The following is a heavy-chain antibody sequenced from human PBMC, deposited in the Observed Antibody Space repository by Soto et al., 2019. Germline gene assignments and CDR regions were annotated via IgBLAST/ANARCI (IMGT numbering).Heavy chain of an antibody. Sequence: QVHLVESGGDLVKPGGSLRLSCVASGFSFSDYYMTWMRQAPGGGLDFVAFISNTAITDYYADSVKGRFTISRDNARNSVYLQMDNRRAEDAAVYYCARELHQILSHKHYYYYLDVWGTGTTVTVSS. CDR1: GFSFSDYY. J-gene: IGHJ6*03. V-gene: IGHV3-11*01. D-gene: IGHD2-2*01. CDR2: ISNTAITD. CDR3: ARELHQILSHKHYYYYLDV.